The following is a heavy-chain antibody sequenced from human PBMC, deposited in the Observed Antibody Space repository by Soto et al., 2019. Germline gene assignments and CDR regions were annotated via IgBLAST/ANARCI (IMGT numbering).Heavy chain of an antibody. CDR2: TYYRSKWYN. D-gene: IGHD3-9*01. CDR1: GDSVSSNSAA. Sequence: PSQTLSLTCAISGDSVSSNSAAWNWIRQSPSRDLEWLGRTYYRSKWYNDYAVSVKSRITINPDTSKNQFSLQLNSVTPEDTAVYYCARDRATLAYYDILTGYYNGVGYYYGMDVWGQGTTVTVSS. J-gene: IGHJ6*02. CDR3: ARDRATLAYYDILTGYYNGVGYYYGMDV. V-gene: IGHV6-1*01.